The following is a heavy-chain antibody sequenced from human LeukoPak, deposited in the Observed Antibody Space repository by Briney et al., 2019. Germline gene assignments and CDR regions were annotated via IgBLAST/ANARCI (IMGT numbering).Heavy chain of an antibody. V-gene: IGHV3-30*04. J-gene: IGHJ4*02. D-gene: IGHD3-22*01. CDR2: ISYDGSNK. Sequence: GGSLRLSCAASGFTFSSYAMHWVRQAPGKGLEWVAVISYDGSNKYYADSVKGRFTISRDNSKNTLYLQMNSLRAEDTAVYYCARDIDDSSGYCDYWGQGTLVTVPS. CDR1: GFTFSSYA. CDR3: ARDIDDSSGYCDY.